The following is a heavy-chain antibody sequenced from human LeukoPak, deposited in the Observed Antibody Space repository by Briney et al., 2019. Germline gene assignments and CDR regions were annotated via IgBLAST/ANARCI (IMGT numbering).Heavy chain of an antibody. V-gene: IGHV1-46*01. D-gene: IGHD2/OR15-2a*01. CDR2: INPSGGST. CDR1: GYTFTSFY. Sequence: ASVNVSCKAVGYTFTSFYIHWVRQAPGQGLEWMGLINPSGGSTTLAERFQGRVAMTTDRSTDTVYMELRSLKSEDTAFYYCARILRRHGTTFDYWGQGTLVTVSS. CDR3: ARILRRHGTTFDY. J-gene: IGHJ4*02.